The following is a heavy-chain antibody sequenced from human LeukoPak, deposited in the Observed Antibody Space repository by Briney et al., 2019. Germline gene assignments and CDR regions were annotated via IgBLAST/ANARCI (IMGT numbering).Heavy chain of an antibody. CDR1: GFTFSSYG. CDR2: ISYDGSNK. D-gene: IGHD3-3*01. J-gene: IGHJ4*02. V-gene: IGHV3-30*18. CDR3: AKDTVSRTIFGVVTPSYFDY. Sequence: PGRSLRLSCAASGFTFSSYGMHWVRQAPGKGLEWVAVISYDGSNKYYADSVKGRFTISRDNSKNTLYLQMNSLRAEDTAVYYCAKDTVSRTIFGVVTPSYFDYWGQGTLVTVSS.